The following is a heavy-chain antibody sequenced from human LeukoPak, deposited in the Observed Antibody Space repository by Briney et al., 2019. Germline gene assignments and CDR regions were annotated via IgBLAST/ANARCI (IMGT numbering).Heavy chain of an antibody. CDR3: AWEDYGDYGGY. Sequence: PSETLSLTCAVYGGSFSGYYWSWIRQPPGKGLEWIGEINHSGSTNYNPSLKSRVTISVDTSKNQFSLKLSSVTAADTAVYYCAWEDYGDYGGYWGQGTLVTVSS. J-gene: IGHJ4*02. CDR2: INHSGST. CDR1: GGSFSGYY. D-gene: IGHD4-17*01. V-gene: IGHV4-34*01.